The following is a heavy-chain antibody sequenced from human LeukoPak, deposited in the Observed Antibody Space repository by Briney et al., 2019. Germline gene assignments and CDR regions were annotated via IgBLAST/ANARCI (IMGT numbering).Heavy chain of an antibody. CDR2: ISYDGSNK. Sequence: TGGSLRLSCAASGXTFSSYGMHWVRQAPGKGLEWVAVISYDGSNKYYADSVKGRFTISRDNSKNTLYLQMNSLRAEDTAVYYCAKGIRESSGCLDYWGQGTLVTVSS. D-gene: IGHD6-19*01. CDR3: AKGIRESSGCLDY. J-gene: IGHJ4*02. V-gene: IGHV3-30*18. CDR1: GXTFSSYG.